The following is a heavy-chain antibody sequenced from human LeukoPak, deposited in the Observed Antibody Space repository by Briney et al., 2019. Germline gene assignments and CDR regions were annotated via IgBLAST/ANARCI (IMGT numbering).Heavy chain of an antibody. CDR2: ISSSSYI. CDR3: ARALHDSSGYYFDY. J-gene: IGHJ4*02. Sequence: PGGSLRLSCAASGFTFSSYSMNWVRQAPGKGLEWVSSISSSSYIYYADSVKGRFTISRDNAKNSLYLQMNSLRAEDTAVYYCARALHDSSGYYFDYWGQGTLVTVSS. D-gene: IGHD3-22*01. V-gene: IGHV3-21*01. CDR1: GFTFSSYS.